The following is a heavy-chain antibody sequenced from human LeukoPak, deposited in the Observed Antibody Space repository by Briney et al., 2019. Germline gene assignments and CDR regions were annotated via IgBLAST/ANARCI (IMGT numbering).Heavy chain of an antibody. V-gene: IGHV1-2*02. D-gene: IGHD4-11*01. Sequence: ASVKVSCKASGYTFTGYYMHWVRQAPGQGLEWMGWINPNSGGTNYAQKFQGRVTMTRDTSVSTAYMELSRLRSDDTAVYYCARGPSPYSNFDYWGQGTLVTVSS. CDR1: GYTFTGYY. CDR2: INPNSGGT. CDR3: ARGPSPYSNFDY. J-gene: IGHJ4*02.